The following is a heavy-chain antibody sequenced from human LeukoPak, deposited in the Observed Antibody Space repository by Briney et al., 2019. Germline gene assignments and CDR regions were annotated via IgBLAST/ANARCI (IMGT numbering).Heavy chain of an antibody. V-gene: IGHV3-30*19. D-gene: IGHD6-19*01. CDR3: AKGWQWLVHGAFDF. Sequence: GGSLRLSCAASGFTFSSYGMHWVRQAPGKGLEWVAVISYDGGDKYYGDSVKGRFTVSRDNSKNTLYLQMNSLRTEDTAVYYCAKGWQWLVHGAFDFWGQGTMVTVSS. CDR2: ISYDGGDK. J-gene: IGHJ3*01. CDR1: GFTFSSYG.